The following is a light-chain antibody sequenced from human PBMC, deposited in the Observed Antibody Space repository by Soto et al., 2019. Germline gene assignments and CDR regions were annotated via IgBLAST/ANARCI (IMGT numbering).Light chain of an antibody. J-gene: IGLJ1*01. Sequence: QSALTQPPSASGSPGQSVTISCTGTISDVGGYNYVSWYQQHPGKAPKLMIYEVSKRPSGVPDRFSGSKSGNTASLTVSGLQADDEADYYCSSYAGSNNSYVFGTGTKLTVL. V-gene: IGLV2-8*01. CDR3: SSYAGSNNSYV. CDR2: EVS. CDR1: ISDVGGYNY.